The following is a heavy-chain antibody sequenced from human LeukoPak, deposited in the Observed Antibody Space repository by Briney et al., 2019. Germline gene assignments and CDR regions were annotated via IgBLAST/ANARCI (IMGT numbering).Heavy chain of an antibody. Sequence: GGSLRLSCAASGFTFNTYAMNWVRQSPGKGLEWVSAIGATSGTTFYADSVKGRFTVSRDNSQNTLYLQMAGLRAEDTAIYYCARALSYWSYFDSWGQGTLVTVSS. V-gene: IGHV3-23*01. J-gene: IGHJ4*02. CDR1: GFTFNTYA. D-gene: IGHD1-1*01. CDR3: ARALSYWSYFDS. CDR2: IGATSGTT.